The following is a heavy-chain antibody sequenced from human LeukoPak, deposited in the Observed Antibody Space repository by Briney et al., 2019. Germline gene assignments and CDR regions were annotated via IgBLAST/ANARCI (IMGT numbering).Heavy chain of an antibody. D-gene: IGHD3-3*01. Sequence: GGSLRLSCAASGFTFSSYWMHWVRQAPGKGLVWVSRINTDGSSTSYADSVKGRFTISRDNAKNTLYLQMNSLRAEDTAVYYCARVDDFWSGYSYPARFFDFWGQGTLVTVSS. V-gene: IGHV3-74*01. J-gene: IGHJ4*02. CDR1: GFTFSSYW. CDR3: ARVDDFWSGYSYPARFFDF. CDR2: INTDGSST.